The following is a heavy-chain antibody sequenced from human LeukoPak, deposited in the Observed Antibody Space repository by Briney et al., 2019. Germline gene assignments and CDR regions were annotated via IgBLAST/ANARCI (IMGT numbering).Heavy chain of an antibody. Sequence: GGSLRLSCAASGFTFGTYAMHWVRQAPGKGLEWVSMISYHGRKKLYADSVKGRFSISRDNAEKKLFLQMNSLRPDDTAVYYCARVASLSVTHYFYYGMDVWGPGTTVSVSS. D-gene: IGHD4-17*01. CDR1: GFTFGTYA. J-gene: IGHJ6*02. CDR2: ISYHGRKK. CDR3: ARVASLSVTHYFYYGMDV. V-gene: IGHV3-30*04.